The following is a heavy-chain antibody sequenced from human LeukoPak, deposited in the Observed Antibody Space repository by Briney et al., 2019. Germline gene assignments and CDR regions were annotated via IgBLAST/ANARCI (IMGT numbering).Heavy chain of an antibody. CDR3: ARVGSGSSSYGYYYMDV. V-gene: IGHV3-21*01. CDR1: GFTFSSYS. Sequence: GGSLRLSCAASGFTFSSYSMNWVRQAPGKGLEWVSSISSSSSYIYYADSVKGRFTISRDNAKNSLYLQVNSLRAEDTAVYYCARVGSGSSSYGYYYMDVWGKGTTVTVSS. D-gene: IGHD6-6*01. J-gene: IGHJ6*03. CDR2: ISSSSSYI.